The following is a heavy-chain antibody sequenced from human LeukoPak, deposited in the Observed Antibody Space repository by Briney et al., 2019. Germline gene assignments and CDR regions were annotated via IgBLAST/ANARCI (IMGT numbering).Heavy chain of an antibody. J-gene: IGHJ5*02. CDR2: IYTSGST. CDR1: GGSISSYY. D-gene: IGHD5-18*01. V-gene: IGHV4-4*07. Sequence: SETLSLTCTVSGGSISSYYWSWIRQPAGKGLDWIGRIYTSGSTNYNPSLKSRVTMSVDTSKNQFSLKLSSVTAADTAVYYCARDPPNTAMVTGFDPWGQGTLVTVSS. CDR3: ARDPPNTAMVTGFDP.